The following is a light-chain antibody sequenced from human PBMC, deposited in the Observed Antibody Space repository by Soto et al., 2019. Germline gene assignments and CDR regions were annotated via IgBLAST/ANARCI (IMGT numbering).Light chain of an antibody. CDR1: SSDVGDYNY. V-gene: IGLV2-11*01. Sequence: QSVLTQPRSVSGSPGQSVTISCTGTSSDVGDYNYVSWYQQHPGKVPKLMIYDVRKRPSGVPDRFSGSKSGNTASLTISGLQSDDEADYYCCSYAGTYTFVVFGGGTQLTVL. CDR2: DVR. J-gene: IGLJ2*01. CDR3: CSYAGTYTFVV.